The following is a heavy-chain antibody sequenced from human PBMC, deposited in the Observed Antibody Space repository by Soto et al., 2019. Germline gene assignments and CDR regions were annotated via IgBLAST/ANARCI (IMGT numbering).Heavy chain of an antibody. CDR3: VRGGRGATLYYGMDV. J-gene: IGHJ6*02. CDR1: GGTFSSYA. V-gene: IGHV1-69*06. Sequence: SVKVSCKASGGTFSSYAISWVRQAPGQGLEWMGGIIPIFGTANYAQKFQGRVTITADKSTSTAYMELSSLRSEDTAVYYCVRGGRGATLYYGMDVWGQGTTVTVSS. CDR2: IIPIFGTA. D-gene: IGHD2-15*01.